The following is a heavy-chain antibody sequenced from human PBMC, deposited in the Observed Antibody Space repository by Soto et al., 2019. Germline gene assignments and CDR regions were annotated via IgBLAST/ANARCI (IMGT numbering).Heavy chain of an antibody. V-gene: IGHV5-10-1*01. Sequence: GESLTISCKGSGYSFAGYWITWVRQKPGKGLEWMGRIDPSDSQTYYSPSFRGHVTISVTKSITTVFLQWSSLRASDTAMYYCARQIYDSDTGPNFQYYFDSWGQGTPVTVSS. D-gene: IGHD3-22*01. J-gene: IGHJ4*02. CDR2: IDPSDSQT. CDR3: ARQIYDSDTGPNFQYYFDS. CDR1: GYSFAGYW.